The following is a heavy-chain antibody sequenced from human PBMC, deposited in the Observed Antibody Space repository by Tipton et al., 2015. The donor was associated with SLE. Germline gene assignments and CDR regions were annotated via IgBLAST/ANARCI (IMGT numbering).Heavy chain of an antibody. CDR3: ARRPWGDYYMDY. V-gene: IGHV4-39*01. D-gene: IGHD3-16*01. Sequence: TLSLTCTVSGGSISTSSYYWGWIRQPPGKGLEWIGNIYYSGSTYYKPSLKSRVTISVDTSKNQFSLTLSSVTAADTAVYYCARRPWGDYYMDYWGQGTLVTVSS. J-gene: IGHJ4*02. CDR1: GGSISTSSYY. CDR2: IYYSGST.